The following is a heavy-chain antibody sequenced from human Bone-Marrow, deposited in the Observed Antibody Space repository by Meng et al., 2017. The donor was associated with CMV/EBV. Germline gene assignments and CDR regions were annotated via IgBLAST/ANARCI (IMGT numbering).Heavy chain of an antibody. CDR1: GYTFTGYY. CDR2: INPNSGGT. D-gene: IGHD3-22*01. V-gene: IGHV1-2*02. CDR3: ARGGVTYYYDSSYFSD. Sequence: ASVKVSCKASGYTFTGYYMHWVRQAPGQGLEWMGWINPNSGGTNYAQKFQGRVTMTRDTSISTAYMELSRLRSDDTAVYYCARGGVTYYYDSSYFSDWGQGTLVTVSS. J-gene: IGHJ4*02.